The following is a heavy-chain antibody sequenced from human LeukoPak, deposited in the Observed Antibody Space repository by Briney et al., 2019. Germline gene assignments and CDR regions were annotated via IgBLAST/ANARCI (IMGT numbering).Heavy chain of an antibody. V-gene: IGHV3-7*03. CDR1: GFTFSTYA. J-gene: IGHJ4*02. Sequence: HPGGSLRLSCAASGFTFSTYAMSWVRQAPGKGLEWVATIKQDGSEKYYVGSVKGRFTISRDNAKNSLYLQMNNLRAEDTAVYYCVARDGGYGDYWGQGTLVTVSS. CDR2: IKQDGSEK. D-gene: IGHD5-24*01. CDR3: VARDGGYGDY.